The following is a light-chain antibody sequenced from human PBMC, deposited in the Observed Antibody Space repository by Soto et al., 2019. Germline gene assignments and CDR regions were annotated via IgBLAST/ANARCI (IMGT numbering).Light chain of an antibody. J-gene: IGKJ5*01. CDR2: GAS. Sequence: EIVLTQSPGTLSLSPGETATLCCRFSQSVSSSYLAWYQHKPGQAPRLLIYGASSRATGIPDRFSGSGSGTDFTLTISRLEPEDFVVYYCQQYGSSPLTFGQGTRLEI. V-gene: IGKV3-20*01. CDR1: QSVSSSY. CDR3: QQYGSSPLT.